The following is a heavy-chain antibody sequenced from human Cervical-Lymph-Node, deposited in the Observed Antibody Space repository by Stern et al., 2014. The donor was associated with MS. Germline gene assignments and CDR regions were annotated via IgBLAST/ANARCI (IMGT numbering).Heavy chain of an antibody. J-gene: IGHJ4*02. D-gene: IGHD5-18*01. CDR1: GDTFTRHY. CDR2: VNPKDDTT. V-gene: IGHV1-46*03. CDR3: TREGIQLKCFDS. Sequence: VHLVESGAEVKKPGASVKVSCTASGDTFTRHYIHWVRQAPGPGLAWMGLVNPKDDTTVIARKIWGRVTLTRDTSTTTVYMELSNLRSEDTAVYYCTREGIQLKCFDSWGQGTLVTVSS.